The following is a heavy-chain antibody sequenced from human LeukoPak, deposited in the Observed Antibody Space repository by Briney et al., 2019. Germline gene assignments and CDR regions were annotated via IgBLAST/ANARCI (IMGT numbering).Heavy chain of an antibody. CDR1: GFTFSSYW. Sequence: GGSLRLSCAASGFTFSSYWMSWVRQAPGKGLEWVAFIRYDGSNKYYADSVRGRFTISRDNSKKTLYLQMNSLRAEDTAVYFCAKGSKAVLFTRDRYMDVWGKGTTVTVSS. J-gene: IGHJ6*03. D-gene: IGHD6-19*01. CDR2: IRYDGSNK. V-gene: IGHV3-30*02. CDR3: AKGSKAVLFTRDRYMDV.